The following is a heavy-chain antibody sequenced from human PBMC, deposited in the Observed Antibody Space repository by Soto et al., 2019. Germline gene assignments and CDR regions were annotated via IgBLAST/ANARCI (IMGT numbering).Heavy chain of an antibody. CDR1: GYTFTNYW. J-gene: IGHJ4*02. V-gene: IGHV5-10-1*01. CDR2: MDPSDSYI. Sequence: GESLKISCKGSGYTFTNYWITWVRQMPGKGLEWMGRMDPSDSYINYNPSFEGHVTISLDKSINTAYLQWYSLKASDTAMYYCARGRWCFDYWGQGVPVTVSS. D-gene: IGHD2-21*01. CDR3: ARGRWCFDY.